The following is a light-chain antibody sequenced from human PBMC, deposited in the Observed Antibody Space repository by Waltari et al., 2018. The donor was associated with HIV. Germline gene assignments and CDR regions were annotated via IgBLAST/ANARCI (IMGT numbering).Light chain of an antibody. CDR3: ASWDDNLNSWL. CDR2: KNN. V-gene: IGLV1-47*01. Sequence: QSVVTQPPSASGTPGQSVTISCSGSDSNLGSNNVYWYQDFPGTAPKLPICKNNQRPAGGADRCSGSKSDTSAYLAISGLRSEEEADYYCASWDDNLNSWLFGGGTKLTVL. CDR1: DSNLGSNN. J-gene: IGLJ3*02.